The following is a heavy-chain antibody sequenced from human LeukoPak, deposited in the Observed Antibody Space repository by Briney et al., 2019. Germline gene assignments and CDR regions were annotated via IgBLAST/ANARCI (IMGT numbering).Heavy chain of an antibody. D-gene: IGHD6-6*01. CDR1: GFTFTNYW. CDR2: IKQDASEK. Sequence: GGSLRLSCAASGFTFTNYWMSWMRQAPGKGLEWVAHIKQDASEKYYVDSVKGRFTISRDNAKNSLYLQMNSLRVDDTAVYYCARGVSSWGYWGQGTLVTVSS. CDR3: ARGVSSWGY. V-gene: IGHV3-7*01. J-gene: IGHJ4*02.